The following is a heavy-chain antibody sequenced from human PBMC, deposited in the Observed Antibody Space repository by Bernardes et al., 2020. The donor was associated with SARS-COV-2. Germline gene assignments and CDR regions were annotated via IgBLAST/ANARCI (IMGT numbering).Heavy chain of an antibody. CDR3: ARAGHLYGDLVQRPYYYYGMDV. CDR1: GGTFSSYA. Sequence: SVKVSCKASGGTFSSYAISWVRQAPGQGLEWMGGIIPIFGTANYAQKFQGRVTITADESTSTAYMELSSLRSEDTAVYYCARAGHLYGDLVQRPYYYYGMDVWGQGTTVTVSS. V-gene: IGHV1-69*13. J-gene: IGHJ6*02. CDR2: IIPIFGTA. D-gene: IGHD4-17*01.